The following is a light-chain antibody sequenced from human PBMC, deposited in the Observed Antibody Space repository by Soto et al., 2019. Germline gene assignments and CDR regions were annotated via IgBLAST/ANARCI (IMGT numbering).Light chain of an antibody. CDR1: QSIGSH. V-gene: IGKV1-39*01. J-gene: IGKJ4*01. CDR2: GAS. CDR3: LQTYSLPVA. Sequence: DIQVTQSPSSLSASVGDRVTITCRASQSIGSHLNWYQQKPGTAPNLLIYGASSLQGGVPSRFSGSGSGTVFTLTISTLQPEDFATYYCLQTYSLPVAFGGGTKVKI.